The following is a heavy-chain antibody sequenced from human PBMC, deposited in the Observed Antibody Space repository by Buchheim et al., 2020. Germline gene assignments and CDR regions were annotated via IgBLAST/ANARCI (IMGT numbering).Heavy chain of an antibody. Sequence: EVQLVESGGGLVQPGGSLRLSCAASGFTFSSYWMHWVRQAPGKGPVWVSRINSDGSSTSYADSVKGRITISSDNAKNTLYLQMNSLRAEDTAVYYCARDAMVRGVPGWFDPWGQGTL. D-gene: IGHD3-10*01. CDR2: INSDGSST. CDR3: ARDAMVRGVPGWFDP. J-gene: IGHJ5*02. V-gene: IGHV3-74*01. CDR1: GFTFSSYW.